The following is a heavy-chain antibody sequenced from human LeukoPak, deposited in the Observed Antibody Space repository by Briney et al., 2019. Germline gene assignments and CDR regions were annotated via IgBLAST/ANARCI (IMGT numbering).Heavy chain of an antibody. Sequence: GGSLRLSCSPSGFTFSAYGMHWVRQAPGKGLEWVAVISDDGSNKYYADSVKGRFTISRDNSKNALYLQMNSLRLEDTALYYCAKDADTATIIYWYFDLWGRGTLVTVSS. CDR1: GFTFSAYG. CDR2: ISDDGSNK. J-gene: IGHJ2*01. D-gene: IGHD5-18*01. V-gene: IGHV3-30*18. CDR3: AKDADTATIIYWYFDL.